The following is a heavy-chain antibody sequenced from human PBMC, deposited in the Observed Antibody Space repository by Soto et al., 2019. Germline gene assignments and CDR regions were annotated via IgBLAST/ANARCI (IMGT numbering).Heavy chain of an antibody. J-gene: IGHJ4*02. CDR1: GYTFTSYG. V-gene: IGHV1-18*01. CDR3: GRVPQLVSSGEFRGTRNDY. D-gene: IGHD6-13*01. Sequence: ASVKVSCKASGYTFTSYGISWVRQAPGLGLEWMGWISAYNGNTNYAQKLQGRVTMTTDTSTSTAYMELRSLRSDDTAVYYCGRVPQLVSSGEFRGTRNDYWGQGTLVTVSS. CDR2: ISAYNGNT.